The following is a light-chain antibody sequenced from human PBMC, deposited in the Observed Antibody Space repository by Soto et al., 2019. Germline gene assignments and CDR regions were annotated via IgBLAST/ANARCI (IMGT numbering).Light chain of an antibody. V-gene: IGKV3-15*01. CDR3: QQYSIWRT. J-gene: IGKJ1*01. CDR2: GAS. Sequence: EIVMTQSPSTLSVSPGESATLSSRASESVSTNLAWYQQKAGQAPRLLIYGASTRATGIPARFSGSASGTEFTLTISSLQSEDFAVYYCQQYSIWRTFGQGTKVDIK. CDR1: ESVSTN.